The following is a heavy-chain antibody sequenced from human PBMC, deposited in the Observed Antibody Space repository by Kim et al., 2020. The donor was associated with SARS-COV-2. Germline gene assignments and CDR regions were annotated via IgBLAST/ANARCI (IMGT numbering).Heavy chain of an antibody. Sequence: GGSLRLSCAASGFTFSDYYMSWIRQAPGKGLEWVSYISSSGSTIYYADSVKGRFTISRDNAKNSLYLQMNSLRAEDTAVYYCARDGRDSSSWYSGGMDVWGQGTTVTVSS. CDR1: GFTFSDYY. CDR2: ISSSGSTI. J-gene: IGHJ6*02. CDR3: ARDGRDSSSWYSGGMDV. D-gene: IGHD6-13*01. V-gene: IGHV3-11*04.